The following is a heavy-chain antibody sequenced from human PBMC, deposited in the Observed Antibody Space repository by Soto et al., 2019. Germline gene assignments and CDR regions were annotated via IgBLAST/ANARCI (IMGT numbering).Heavy chain of an antibody. Sequence: ASVKVSCKASGYTFTSYDINWVRQATGQGLEWMGWMNPNSGNTGYAQKFQGRVTMTRNTSISTAYMELSSLRSEDTAVYYCARGYYYDSSGYPTPDGMDVWGQGTTVTVSS. J-gene: IGHJ6*02. CDR2: MNPNSGNT. CDR3: ARGYYYDSSGYPTPDGMDV. D-gene: IGHD3-22*01. CDR1: GYTFTSYD. V-gene: IGHV1-8*01.